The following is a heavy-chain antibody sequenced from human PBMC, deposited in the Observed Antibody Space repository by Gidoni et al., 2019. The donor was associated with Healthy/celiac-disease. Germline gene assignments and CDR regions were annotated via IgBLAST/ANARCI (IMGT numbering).Heavy chain of an antibody. CDR3: AIINLRPPDAFDI. J-gene: IGHJ3*02. CDR2: ISSSGSTI. Sequence: EVQLVESGGGLVQPGGSLRLSCAASGFTFSSYEMNWVRQAPGKGLEWVSYISSSGSTIYYADSVKGRFTISRDNAKNSLYLQMNSLRAEDTAVYYCAIINLRPPDAFDIWGQGTMVTVSS. D-gene: IGHD4-17*01. V-gene: IGHV3-48*03. CDR1: GFTFSSYE.